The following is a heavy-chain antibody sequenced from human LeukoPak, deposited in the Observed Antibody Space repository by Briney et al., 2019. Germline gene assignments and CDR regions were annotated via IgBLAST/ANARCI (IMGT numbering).Heavy chain of an antibody. CDR2: ISAYNGNT. CDR3: ARVTAALYYFDY. CDR1: GYTFTSYG. V-gene: IGHV1-18*01. D-gene: IGHD6-6*01. Sequence: ASVKVSCKASGYTFTSYGISWVRQAPGQGLEWMGWISAYNGNTNYAQKLQGRVTMTTDASTSTAYMELRSLRSDDTAVYYCARVTAALYYFDYWGQGALVTVSS. J-gene: IGHJ4*02.